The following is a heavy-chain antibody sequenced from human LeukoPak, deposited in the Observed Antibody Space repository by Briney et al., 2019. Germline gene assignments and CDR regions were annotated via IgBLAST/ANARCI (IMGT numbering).Heavy chain of an antibody. CDR1: GFTSSSDA. CDR3: AIGRGLFPSSNDY. V-gene: IGHV3-23*01. CDR2: ITGSGAKT. Sequence: GGSLRLSCAASGFTSSSDAMSWVRQAPGKGLEWVSSITGSGAKTYYADSVKGRFTISRDDAKRILYLQMNSLRAEDTAVYYCAIGRGLFPSSNDYWGQGTLVTVSS. J-gene: IGHJ4*02. D-gene: IGHD3-10*01.